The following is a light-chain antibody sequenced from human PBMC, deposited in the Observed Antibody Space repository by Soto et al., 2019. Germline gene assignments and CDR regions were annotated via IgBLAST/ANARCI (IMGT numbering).Light chain of an antibody. V-gene: IGKV1-12*01. Sequence: DIQMTHTPCSVSASVGDRVSFTCRASQDINNWLAWYQQKPGKAPKLLIYAASSLQSGVPSRFSGSGSGTDFTLTISRLQPEDFATYYCQQANSFLGITFGQGTRLEIK. J-gene: IGKJ5*01. CDR3: QQANSFLGIT. CDR1: QDINNW. CDR2: AAS.